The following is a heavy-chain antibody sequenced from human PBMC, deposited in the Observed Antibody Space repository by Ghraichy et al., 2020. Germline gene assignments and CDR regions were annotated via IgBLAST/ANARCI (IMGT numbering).Heavy chain of an antibody. CDR1: GGSFSGYY. CDR2: INHSGST. V-gene: IGHV4-34*01. CDR3: ARECSYYYYGMDV. J-gene: IGHJ6*02. Sequence: SETLSLTCAVYGGSFSGYYWSWIRQPPGKGLEWIGEINHSGSTNYNPSLKSRVTISVDTSKNQFSLKLSSVTAADTAVYYCARECSYYYYGMDVWGQGTTVTVSS. D-gene: IGHD2-15*01.